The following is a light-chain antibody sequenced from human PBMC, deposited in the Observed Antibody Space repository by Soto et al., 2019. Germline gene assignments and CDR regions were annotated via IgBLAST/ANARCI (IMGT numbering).Light chain of an antibody. CDR2: AAT. CDR3: QQYGDSPLA. Sequence: EIVLTQSPGTLSLSPGERATLSCRASQSIYINSLAWYQHKRGQAPRLLIYAATVRATAVPDRFNGSGSGTDFALTISRLEPEDSAMYHCQQYGDSPLAFGPGTKLDVK. CDR1: QSIYINS. V-gene: IGKV3-20*01. J-gene: IGKJ3*01.